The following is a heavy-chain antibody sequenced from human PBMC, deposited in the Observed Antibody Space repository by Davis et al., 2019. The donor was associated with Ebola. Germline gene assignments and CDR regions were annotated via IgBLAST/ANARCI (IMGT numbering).Heavy chain of an antibody. D-gene: IGHD6-6*01. J-gene: IGHJ6*02. V-gene: IGHV1-2*04. Sequence: ASVKVSCKASGYTFTGYYMHWVRQAPGQGLEWMGWINPNSGGTNYAQKFQGWVTMTRDTSISTAYMELSRLRSDDTAVYYCARVLVSSSPTLWYYYYGMDVWGQGTTVTVSS. CDR2: INPNSGGT. CDR3: ARVLVSSSPTLWYYYYGMDV. CDR1: GYTFTGYY.